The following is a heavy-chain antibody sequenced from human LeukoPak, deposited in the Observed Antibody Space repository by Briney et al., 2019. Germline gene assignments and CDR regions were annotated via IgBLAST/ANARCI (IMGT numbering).Heavy chain of an antibody. D-gene: IGHD3-22*01. J-gene: IGHJ4*02. CDR2: IKAKTEGGTI. CDR1: GLTFNKAW. CDR3: TTRGPDSGSLVAY. V-gene: IGHV3-15*07. Sequence: PGGSLRLSCVASGLTFNKAWMNWVRQAPGKGLEWVGRIKAKTEGGTIDYAAPVKGRFTMSRDDSKNTLYLQMNSLKSEDTAVYYCTTRGPDSGSLVAYWGQGTLVAVSS.